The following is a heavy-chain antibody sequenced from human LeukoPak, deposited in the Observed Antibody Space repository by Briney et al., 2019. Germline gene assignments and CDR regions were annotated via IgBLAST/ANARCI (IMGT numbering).Heavy chain of an antibody. CDR1: GFTFSSYE. CDR2: ISSSGSTI. D-gene: IGHD6-13*01. Sequence: GGSLRLSCAASGFTFSSYEMNWVRQAPGEGLEWVSYISSSGSTIYYADSVKGRFTISRDNAKNSLYLQMNSLRAEDTAVYYCARHSIAAAGLLYYYYYMDVWGKGTTVTVSS. CDR3: ARHSIAAAGLLYYYYYMDV. J-gene: IGHJ6*03. V-gene: IGHV3-48*03.